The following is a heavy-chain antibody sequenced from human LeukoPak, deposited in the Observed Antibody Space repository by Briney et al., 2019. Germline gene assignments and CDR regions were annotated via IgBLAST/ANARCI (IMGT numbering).Heavy chain of an antibody. CDR2: IYYSGST. D-gene: IGHD3-22*01. V-gene: IGHV4-59*01. CDR3: ARALYYYDSSGYYYFDY. Sequence: SVTLSLTCTVSGGSISSYYWSWIRQPPGKGLEWIGYIYYSGSTNYNPSLKSRVTISVDTSKNQFSLKLSSVTAADTAVYYCARALYYYDSSGYYYFDYWGQGTLVTVSS. J-gene: IGHJ4*02. CDR1: GGSISSYY.